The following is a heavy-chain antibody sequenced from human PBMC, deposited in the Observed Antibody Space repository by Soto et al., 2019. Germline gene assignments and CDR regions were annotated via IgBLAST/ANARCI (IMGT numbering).Heavy chain of an antibody. Sequence: SVKVSCKASGGTFSSYAISWVRQAPGQGLEWMGGIIPIFGTANYAQKFQGRVTITADESTSTAYMELSSLRSEDTAVYYCATSYYDSSGYYFEFDYWGQGTLVTVSS. CDR1: GGTFSSYA. CDR2: IIPIFGTA. CDR3: ATSYYDSSGYYFEFDY. V-gene: IGHV1-69*13. D-gene: IGHD3-22*01. J-gene: IGHJ4*02.